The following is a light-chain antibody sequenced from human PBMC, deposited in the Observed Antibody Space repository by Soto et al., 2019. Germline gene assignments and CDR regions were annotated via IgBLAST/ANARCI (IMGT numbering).Light chain of an antibody. CDR1: QSISSW. V-gene: IGKV1-5*03. CDR2: KTS. Sequence: DIQMTQSPSTLSASVGDRVTITCRASQSISSWLAWYQQKPGKAPKLLIYKTSNLESGVPSRCSGSGSGTEFTLTISSLQPDDFATYYCQQYNSYPETFGQGTKVEIK. J-gene: IGKJ1*01. CDR3: QQYNSYPET.